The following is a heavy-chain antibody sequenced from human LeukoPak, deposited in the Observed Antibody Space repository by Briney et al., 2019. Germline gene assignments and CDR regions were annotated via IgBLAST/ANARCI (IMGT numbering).Heavy chain of an antibody. J-gene: IGHJ5*02. CDR3: ARDTVGAYKGWFDP. D-gene: IGHD1-26*01. CDR2: IYYTGST. CDR1: GGSISSSSYY. Sequence: SETLSLTCTVSGGSISSSSYYWGWIRQPPGKGLEWIGSIYYTGSTNYNPSLKSRVTMSVDTSKNQFSLKLSSVTAADTAVYYCARDTVGAYKGWFDPWGQGTLVTVSS. V-gene: IGHV4-39*07.